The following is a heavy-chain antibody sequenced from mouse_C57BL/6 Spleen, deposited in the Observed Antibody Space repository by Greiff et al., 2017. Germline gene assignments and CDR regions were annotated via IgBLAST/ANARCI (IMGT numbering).Heavy chain of an antibody. Sequence: QVQLKQPGAELVRPGSSVKLSCKASGYTFTSYWMHWVKQRPIQGLEWIGNIDPPDSETHYNQKFKDKATLAVDKASSTAYMQLSSLTSEDSAVYYCARYGNYAPYYFDYWGQGTTLTVSS. V-gene: IGHV1-52*01. CDR2: IDPPDSET. CDR3: ARYGNYAPYYFDY. CDR1: GYTFTSYW. J-gene: IGHJ2*01. D-gene: IGHD2-1*01.